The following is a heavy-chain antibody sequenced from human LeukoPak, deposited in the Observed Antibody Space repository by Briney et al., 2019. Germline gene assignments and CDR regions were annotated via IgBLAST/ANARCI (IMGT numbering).Heavy chain of an antibody. CDR1: GFTFSSYA. Sequence: GGSLRLSCAASGFTFSSYAMSWVRQAPGKGLEWVSAISGSGNSTYFADSVKGRFTISRDNSKNTLYLQMNSLRAEDTAVFYCARGPYCSGGTCYSLGEFDPWGQGTLVTVSS. CDR2: ISGSGNST. J-gene: IGHJ5*02. D-gene: IGHD2-15*01. CDR3: ARGPYCSGGTCYSLGEFDP. V-gene: IGHV3-23*01.